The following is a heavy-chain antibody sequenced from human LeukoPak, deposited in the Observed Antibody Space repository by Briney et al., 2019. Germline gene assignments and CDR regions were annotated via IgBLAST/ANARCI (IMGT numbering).Heavy chain of an antibody. J-gene: IGHJ6*03. V-gene: IGHV1-69*13. D-gene: IGHD3-10*01. CDR3: ARGLFREDEPGLGYYYYYMDV. Sequence: ASVKVSCKASGGTFSSYAISWVRQAPGQGLEWMGGIIPIFGTANYAQKFQGRVTITADESTSTAYMELSSLRSEDTAVYYCARGLFREDEPGLGYYYYYMDVWGKGTTVTVSS. CDR2: IIPIFGTA. CDR1: GGTFSSYA.